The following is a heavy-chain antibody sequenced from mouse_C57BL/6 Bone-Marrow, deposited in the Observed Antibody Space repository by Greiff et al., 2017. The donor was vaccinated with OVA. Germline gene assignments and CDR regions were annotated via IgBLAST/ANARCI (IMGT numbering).Heavy chain of an antibody. D-gene: IGHD1-1*01. Sequence: VQLQQSGAELVRPGASVKLSCTASGFNIKDDYMHWVKQRPEQGLEWIGWIDPENGDTEYASKFQGTATITADTSSNTAYLQLSSLTSEDTAVYYCTTSITTVGGWGQGTAVTVSS. J-gene: IGHJ4*01. V-gene: IGHV14-4*01. CDR1: GFNIKDDY. CDR3: TTSITTVGG. CDR2: IDPENGDT.